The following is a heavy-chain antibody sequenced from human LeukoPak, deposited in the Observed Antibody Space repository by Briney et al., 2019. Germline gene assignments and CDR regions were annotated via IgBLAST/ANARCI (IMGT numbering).Heavy chain of an antibody. J-gene: IGHJ4*02. CDR2: INHSGST. Sequence: PSETLSLTCAVYGGSFSGYYWSWIRQPPGKGLEWIGEINHSGSTNYNPSLKSRVTISVDTSKNQFSLKLSSVTAADTAVYYCARGPSSGWQYYFDYWGQGTLVTVSS. CDR1: GGSFSGYY. V-gene: IGHV4-34*01. D-gene: IGHD6-19*01. CDR3: ARGPSSGWQYYFDY.